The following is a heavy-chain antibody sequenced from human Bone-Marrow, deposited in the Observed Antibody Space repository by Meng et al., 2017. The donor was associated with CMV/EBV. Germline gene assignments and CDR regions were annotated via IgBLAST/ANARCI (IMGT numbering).Heavy chain of an antibody. Sequence: GGSLRLSCAASGFTFSSYAMSWVRQAPGKGLEWVSAISGSGGSTYYADSVKGRFTISRDNSKNTLYLQMNSLRAEDTAVYYCARALSNYYDSSDDTPIGAFDIWGQGTMVTVSS. V-gene: IGHV3-23*01. CDR1: GFTFSSYA. CDR3: ARALSNYYDSSDDTPIGAFDI. J-gene: IGHJ3*02. CDR2: ISGSGGST. D-gene: IGHD3-22*01.